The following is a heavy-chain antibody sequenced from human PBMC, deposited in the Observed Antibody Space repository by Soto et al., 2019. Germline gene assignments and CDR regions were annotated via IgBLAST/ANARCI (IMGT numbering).Heavy chain of an antibody. CDR2: LSGSGGST. CDR3: ARGFSAGKGSPPDY. D-gene: IGHD3-10*01. CDR1: GFSFIKYA. Sequence: GGSLRLSCAASGFSFIKYAMSWVRQALGKGLEWVSGLSGSGGSTSSADSVKGRFAISRDNSRNTLYLQMNSLRDGDTAIYYCARGFSAGKGSPPDYWGQGTLVTVSS. J-gene: IGHJ4*02. V-gene: IGHV3-23*01.